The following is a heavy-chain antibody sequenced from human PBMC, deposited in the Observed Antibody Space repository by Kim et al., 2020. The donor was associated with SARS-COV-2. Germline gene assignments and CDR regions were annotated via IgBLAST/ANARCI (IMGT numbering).Heavy chain of an antibody. CDR3: ARDRYVNVRLDN. CDR1: GFTFNTFA. V-gene: IGHV3-30*04. J-gene: IGHJ4*02. D-gene: IGHD1-20*01. CDR2: ISSGGGDI. Sequence: GGSLRLSCVGSGFTFNTFAFHWVRQAPGKGLEWLSVISSGGGDIHYADSVKGRFTVSRDNSRNTLYLEMSNLSHDDTAIYYCARDRYVNVRLDNWGQGTLVTVSS.